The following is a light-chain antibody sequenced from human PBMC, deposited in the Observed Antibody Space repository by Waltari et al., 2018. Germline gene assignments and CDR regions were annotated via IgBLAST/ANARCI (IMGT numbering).Light chain of an antibody. V-gene: IGKV3-11*01. CDR2: NAS. CDR3: QQRSNWPRT. J-gene: IGKJ1*01. Sequence: ELVLTQSPATLSLSPGARATLACRASQRVSSYLAWYQQKPGQAPRLLVYNASNRATGSPARFSGSGSGTDFTLTISSLEPEDFAVYYCQQRSNWPRTFGQGTKVEIK. CDR1: QRVSSY.